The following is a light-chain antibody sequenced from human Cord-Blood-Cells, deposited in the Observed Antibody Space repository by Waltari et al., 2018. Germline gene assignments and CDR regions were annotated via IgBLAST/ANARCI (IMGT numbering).Light chain of an antibody. CDR3: SSYTSSSTYV. CDR2: DVS. V-gene: IGLV2-14*03. Sequence: QSALTQPASVSGSPGQSITISCTRTRSDIAGYKYFSWYQQHPGKAPKLMIYDVSKRPSGVSNRFSGSKSGNTASLTISGLQAEYEADYYCSSYTSSSTYVFGTGTKVTVL. CDR1: RSDIAGYKY. J-gene: IGLJ1*01.